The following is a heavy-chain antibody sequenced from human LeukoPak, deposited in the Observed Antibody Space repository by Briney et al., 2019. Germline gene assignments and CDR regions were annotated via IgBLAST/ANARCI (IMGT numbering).Heavy chain of an antibody. J-gene: IGHJ4*02. CDR2: ISTHGDST. CDR3: VRESTTSWLFDY. D-gene: IGHD2-2*01. CDR1: GFTFSSYA. Sequence: GGSLRLSCSASGFTFSSYAMHWVRQAPGKGLEYVSAISTHGDSTYYADSVKGRFTISRDNSKNTLYLQMSSLRVEDMAVYYCVRESTTSWLFDYWGQGTLVIVSS. V-gene: IGHV3-64D*06.